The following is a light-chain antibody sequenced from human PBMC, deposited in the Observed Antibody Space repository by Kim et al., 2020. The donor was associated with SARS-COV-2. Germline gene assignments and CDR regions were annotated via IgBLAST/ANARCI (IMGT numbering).Light chain of an antibody. CDR2: SHN. V-gene: IGLV1-44*01. CDR1: SSNIGSNT. J-gene: IGLJ3*02. CDR3: AAWDDSLNGWV. Sequence: ELTQPPSASGTPGQRVTISCSGRSSNIGSNTVNWYQHLPGTAPKLLIYSHNQRPSGVPDRFSASKSGTSASLAISGLQSEDESDYYCAAWDDSLNGWVFGGGTKVTVL.